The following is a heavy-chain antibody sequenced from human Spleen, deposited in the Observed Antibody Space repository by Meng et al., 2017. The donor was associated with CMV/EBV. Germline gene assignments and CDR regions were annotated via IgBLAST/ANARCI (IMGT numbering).Heavy chain of an antibody. D-gene: IGHD3-16*01. CDR3: AKDSALGGWFDP. J-gene: IGHJ5*02. Sequence: LSLTCAASGFTFDDYGMSWVRQAPGKGLEWVSVIYSGGSTYYADSVKGRFTISRDNAKNTLYLQMNSLRAEDTAVYYCAKDSALGGWFDPWGQGTLVTVSS. CDR2: IYSGGST. CDR1: GFTFDDYG. V-gene: IGHV3-23*03.